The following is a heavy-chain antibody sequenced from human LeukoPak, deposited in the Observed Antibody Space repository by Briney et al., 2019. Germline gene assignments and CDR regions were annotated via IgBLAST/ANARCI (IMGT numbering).Heavy chain of an antibody. CDR3: AKGRDSSSWYYFGHGWFDP. D-gene: IGHD6-13*01. V-gene: IGHV3-30*18. J-gene: IGHJ5*02. CDR1: GFTFSNYG. Sequence: PGRSLRLSCAASGFTFSNYGIHWVRQAPGKGLEWVAVISYDGNNKYYADSVKGRFTISRDNSKNTLFLQMNSLRAEDTAVYYCAKGRDSSSWYYFGHGWFDPWGQGTLVTVSS. CDR2: ISYDGNNK.